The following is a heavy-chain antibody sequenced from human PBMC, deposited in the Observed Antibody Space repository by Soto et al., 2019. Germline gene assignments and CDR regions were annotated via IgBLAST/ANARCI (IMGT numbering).Heavy chain of an antibody. Sequence: QITLRESGPTLVKPTQTLTLTCTFSGFPFTTTGVAVGWIRQPPGKALEWLTLVYWDDDKRYSPSVEGRLTVTKDTSRNQVVLTMTNMNPVDTATYYCAHTSQKLIRLRYSGHFDYWGQGILVTVSS. V-gene: IGHV2-5*02. CDR2: VYWDDDK. J-gene: IGHJ4*02. CDR1: GFPFTTTGVA. CDR3: AHTSQKLIRLRYSGHFDY. D-gene: IGHD2-8*01.